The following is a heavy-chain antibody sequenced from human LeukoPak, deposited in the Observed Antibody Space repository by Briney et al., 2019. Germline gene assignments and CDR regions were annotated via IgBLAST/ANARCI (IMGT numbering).Heavy chain of an antibody. CDR3: TTLKVGDKRWLQFGRQPMGY. CDR1: GFTFSSYD. CDR2: IGTAGDT. D-gene: IGHD5-24*01. Sequence: GESLRLSCAASGFTFSSYDMHWVRQATGKGLEWVSAIGTAGDTYYPGSVKGRFTISRENAKNSLYPQMNSLRAEDTAVYYCTTLKVGDKRWLQFGRQPMGYWGQGTLVTVSS. J-gene: IGHJ4*02. V-gene: IGHV3-13*01.